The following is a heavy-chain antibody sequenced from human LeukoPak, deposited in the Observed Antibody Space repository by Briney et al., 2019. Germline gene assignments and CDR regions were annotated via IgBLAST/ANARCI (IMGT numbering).Heavy chain of an antibody. J-gene: IGHJ6*02. V-gene: IGHV1-18*01. D-gene: IGHD3-3*01. CDR3: ARFKEVAYYDFWSGLKDYYYGMDV. CDR1: GYTVTSYG. Sequence: ASVKVSCKASGYTVTSYGISWVRQAPGQGLEWMGWISAYNGNTNYAQKLQGRVTMTTDTSTSTAYMELRSLRSDDTAVYYCARFKEVAYYDFWSGLKDYYYGMDVWGQGTTVTVSS. CDR2: ISAYNGNT.